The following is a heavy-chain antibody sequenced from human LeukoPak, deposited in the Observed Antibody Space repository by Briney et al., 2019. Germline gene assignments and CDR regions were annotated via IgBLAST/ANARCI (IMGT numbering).Heavy chain of an antibody. J-gene: IGHJ6*02. CDR2: ISWNSGSI. CDR3: AKDIEGWRGVTGYYYYYGVDV. Sequence: PGGSLRLSCAASGFTFDDYAMHWVRQAPGKGLEWVSSISWNSGSIGYADSVKGRFTISRDNAKNSLYLQMNSLRAEDTALYYCAKDIEGWRGVTGYYYYYGVDVWGQGTTVTVSS. D-gene: IGHD2-21*02. V-gene: IGHV3-9*01. CDR1: GFTFDDYA.